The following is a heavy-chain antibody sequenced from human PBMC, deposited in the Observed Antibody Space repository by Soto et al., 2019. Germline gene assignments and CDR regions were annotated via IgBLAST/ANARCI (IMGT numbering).Heavy chain of an antibody. CDR1: GVSFSDYY. J-gene: IGHJ4*02. D-gene: IGHD1-26*01. V-gene: IGHV3-11*06. Sequence: QVHLVESGGDLVQPGGSLRLSCAASGVSFSDYYMSWIRQAPGRGLEWVSYISSGGDYTYYADSVRGRFTISRDNAKNSLDLQMNGLGVEYTAVYFCARGRKVGNPGYYFDYWGQGTLVTVSS. CDR3: ARGRKVGNPGYYFDY. CDR2: ISSGGDYT.